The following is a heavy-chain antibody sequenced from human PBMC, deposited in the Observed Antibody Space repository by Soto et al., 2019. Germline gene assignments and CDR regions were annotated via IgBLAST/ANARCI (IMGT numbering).Heavy chain of an antibody. V-gene: IGHV3-30*18. D-gene: IGHD2-8*01. CDR3: AKRNGPHDY. CDR2: ISYDGSNK. J-gene: IGHJ4*02. Sequence: PGGSLRLSCAASGFTFSNYAMHRVRQAPGKGLEWVAVISYDGSNKYYADSVKGRFTISRDNSKNTLYLQMNSLRAEDTAVYYCAKRNGPHDYWGQGTLVTVSS. CDR1: GFTFSNYA.